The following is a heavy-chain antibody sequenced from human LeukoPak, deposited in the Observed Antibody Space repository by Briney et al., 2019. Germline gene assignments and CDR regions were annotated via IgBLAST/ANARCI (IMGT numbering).Heavy chain of an antibody. D-gene: IGHD3-10*01. V-gene: IGHV3-15*01. J-gene: IGHJ3*02. Sequence: PGGSLRLSCAASGFTFSSYAMHWVRQAPGKGLEWIGRIKSKTDGETTDYAAPVKGRFTISRDDSKNTLYLQMNRLNTEDTAVYYCITDRGAWQPIWGRGTMVAVSS. CDR1: GFTFSSYA. CDR2: IKSKTDGETT. CDR3: ITDRGAWQPI.